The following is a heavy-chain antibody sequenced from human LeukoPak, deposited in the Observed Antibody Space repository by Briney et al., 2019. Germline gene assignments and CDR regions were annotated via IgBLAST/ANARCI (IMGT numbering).Heavy chain of an antibody. CDR1: GYSFTNYC. J-gene: IGHJ3*02. CDR3: ARRENPTNYIAVAENDAFDI. V-gene: IGHV5-51*01. D-gene: IGHD6-19*01. Sequence: GESLKISCKGSGYSFTNYCIGWVRQMPWRVLEWMGIIYPCYSDTRYSPSLQGQVTISADQSISTAYLQWSSLKASDTAMYYCARRENPTNYIAVAENDAFDIWGQGTMVTVSS. CDR2: IYPCYSDT.